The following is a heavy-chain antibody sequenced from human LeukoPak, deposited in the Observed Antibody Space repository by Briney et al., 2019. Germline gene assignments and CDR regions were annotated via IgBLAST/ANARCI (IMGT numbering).Heavy chain of an antibody. D-gene: IGHD6-19*01. Sequence: GGSLRLTCAASGFTFSSYEMNWVRQAPGKGLEWVSYISSSGSTIYYAASVKGRFTISRDNAKNSLFLQMNRRRAEDKAVDYCASALLNSGGVGDFGLGGQGHVVTV. V-gene: IGHV3-48*03. CDR1: GFTFSSYE. J-gene: IGHJ4*02. CDR2: ISSSGSTI. CDR3: ASALLNSGGVGDFGL.